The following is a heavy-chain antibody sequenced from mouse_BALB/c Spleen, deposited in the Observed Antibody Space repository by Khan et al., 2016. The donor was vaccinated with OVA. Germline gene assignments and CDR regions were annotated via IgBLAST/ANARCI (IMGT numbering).Heavy chain of an antibody. CDR3: TRHGDVAWFTY. CDR1: GYSFTSYY. J-gene: IGHJ3*01. V-gene: IGHV1S135*01. D-gene: IGHD2-13*01. Sequence: EVQLQQSGPELMKPGASVKISCKASGYSFTSYYIHWVMQSHGKSLEWIGYIDPFSGGTTYNQKFKGKATLTVDKSSSTADIHLSNLTSEDAAVYYCTRHGDVAWFTYWGQGTLVTVSA. CDR2: IDPFSGGT.